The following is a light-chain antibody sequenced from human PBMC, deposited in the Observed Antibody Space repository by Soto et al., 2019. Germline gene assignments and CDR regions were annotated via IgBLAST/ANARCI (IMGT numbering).Light chain of an antibody. CDR1: QDIGRD. CDR3: QQLKSYPLT. Sequence: DIQLTQSPSFLSASVGDRVTIICRASQDIGRDLAWYQQEPGKVPKLLIYGAFILQSGVPSRFSGSASGAEFTLTISSLHPEDFATYYCQQLKSYPLTFGGGTKVEIK. CDR2: GAF. V-gene: IGKV1-9*01. J-gene: IGKJ4*01.